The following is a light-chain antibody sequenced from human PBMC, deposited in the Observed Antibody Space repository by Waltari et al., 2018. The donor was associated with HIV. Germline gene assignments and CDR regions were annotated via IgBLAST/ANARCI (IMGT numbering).Light chain of an antibody. V-gene: IGKV3-20*01. CDR2: CAS. CDR1: QSVSSNN. J-gene: IGKJ4*01. Sequence: EIVLTQSPGTLSLSPGERATLSCRASQSVSSNNLAWYQQKPGQAPRLLIYCASSRATGIPDRFSGSGSGTDFTLTISRLGPEDFALYYCQQYGSSPPVTFGGGTKVEIK. CDR3: QQYGSSPPVT.